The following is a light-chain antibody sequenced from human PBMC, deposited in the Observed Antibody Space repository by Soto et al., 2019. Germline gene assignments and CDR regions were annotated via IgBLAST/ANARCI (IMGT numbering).Light chain of an antibody. CDR2: GAS. V-gene: IGKV3-20*01. Sequence: EIVLTQSPGTLSLSPGERATLSCRASQSVSSSYLAWYQQKPGQAPRLLIYGASSRATGIPDRFSGSGSGTDFTLTISRLEPEDFAVYYCPQYGSSTWTFGQGTTVEIK. CDR1: QSVSSSY. J-gene: IGKJ1*01. CDR3: PQYGSSTWT.